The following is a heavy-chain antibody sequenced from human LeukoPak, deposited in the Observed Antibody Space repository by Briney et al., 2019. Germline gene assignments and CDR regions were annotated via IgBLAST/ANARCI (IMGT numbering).Heavy chain of an antibody. CDR3: ARDERNDYGMDV. CDR2: ISGSGGST. D-gene: IGHD5-24*01. Sequence: GGSLRLSCAASGFTFSSYAMSWVRQAPGKGLEWVSAISGSGGSTYYADSVKGRFTISRDNSKNTLYLQMNSLRAEDTAVYYCARDERNDYGMDVWGQGTTVTVSS. CDR1: GFTFSSYA. V-gene: IGHV3-23*01. J-gene: IGHJ6*02.